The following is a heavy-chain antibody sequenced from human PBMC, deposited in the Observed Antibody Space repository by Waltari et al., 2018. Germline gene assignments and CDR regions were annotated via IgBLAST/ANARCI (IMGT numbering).Heavy chain of an antibody. CDR2: INPNSGGT. CDR3: ARAGASTNFDN. V-gene: IGHV1-2*06. CDR1: GCTFSGYY. D-gene: IGHD7-27*01. J-gene: IGHJ4*02. Sequence: QVQLVQSGAEIQEPGASVKVSCQASGCTFSGYYMHWVRQAPGQGLEWMGRINPNSGGTNYAQKFQGRVTMTGVTSVSTAYMELSRLRSDDTAVYYCARAGASTNFDNWGQGTLVTVSS.